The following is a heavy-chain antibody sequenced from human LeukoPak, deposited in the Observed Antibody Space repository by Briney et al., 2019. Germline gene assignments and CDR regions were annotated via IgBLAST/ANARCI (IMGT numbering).Heavy chain of an antibody. Sequence: ASVKVSCKASGYTFTSYYMHWVRQAPGQGLEWMGIINPNGGSTSYAQKFQDRVTMTRDPSTSTVSMEMRSLRSEETAVNYCARGQRAHVPRGAFDIWGQGTMVTVSS. CDR1: GYTFTSYY. J-gene: IGHJ3*02. V-gene: IGHV1-46*01. CDR3: ARGQRAHVPRGAFDI. CDR2: INPNGGST.